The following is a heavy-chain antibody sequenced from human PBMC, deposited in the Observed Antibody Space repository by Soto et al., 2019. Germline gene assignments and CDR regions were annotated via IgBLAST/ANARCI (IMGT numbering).Heavy chain of an antibody. D-gene: IGHD3-22*01. Sequence: GASVKVSCKASGYTFTGYYMHWVRQAPGQGLEWMGWINPNSGGTNYAQKFQGWVTMTRDTSISTAYTELSRLRSDDTAVYYCARGGDPELLTYDRSGYYYNYWGQGNLV. CDR3: ARGGDPELLTYDRSGYYYNY. CDR2: INPNSGGT. J-gene: IGHJ4*02. V-gene: IGHV1-2*04. CDR1: GYTFTGYY.